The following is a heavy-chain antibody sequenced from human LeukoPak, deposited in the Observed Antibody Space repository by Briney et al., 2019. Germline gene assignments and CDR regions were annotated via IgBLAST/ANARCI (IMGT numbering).Heavy chain of an antibody. V-gene: IGHV5-51*01. CDR3: ARQGYTYGYDY. D-gene: IGHD5-18*01. Sequence: GIIYPGDSDTRYSPSFQGQVTISADKSISTAYLQWSSLKASDTAMYYCARQGYTYGYDYWGQGTLVTVSS. CDR2: IYPGDSDT. J-gene: IGHJ4*02.